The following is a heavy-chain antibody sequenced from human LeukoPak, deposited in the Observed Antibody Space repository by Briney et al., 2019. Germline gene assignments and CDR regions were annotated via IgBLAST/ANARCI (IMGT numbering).Heavy chain of an antibody. CDR1: GFTFSDHY. V-gene: IGHV3-72*01. CDR2: IRNKPNSYTT. J-gene: IGHJ4*02. D-gene: IGHD5-18*01. CDR3: TRFRPSSSSGYDY. Sequence: GGSLRLPCAASGFTFSDHYMDWVRQAPGKGLEWVGRIRNKPNSYTTDYVASVRGRFTISRDDSQNSVYLQMNSLKAEDTALYYCTRFRPSSSSGYDYWGQGTLVTVSS.